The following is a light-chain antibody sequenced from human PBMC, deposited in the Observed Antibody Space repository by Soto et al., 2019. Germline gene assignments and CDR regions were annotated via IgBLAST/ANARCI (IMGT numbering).Light chain of an antibody. CDR1: SSDVGSYNY. CDR3: CSYAGSSTLVFV. J-gene: IGLJ1*01. V-gene: IGLV2-14*03. Sequence: QSALTQPASVSGSPGQSITISCTGSSSDVGSYNYVSWYQHHPGEAPKLIIYDVNNRPSGVSNRFSGSKSGNMASLTISGLQAEDEADYYCCSYAGSSTLVFVFGTGTKLTVL. CDR2: DVN.